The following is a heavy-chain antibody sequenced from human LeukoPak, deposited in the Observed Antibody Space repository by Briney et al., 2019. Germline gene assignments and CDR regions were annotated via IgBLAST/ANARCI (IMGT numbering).Heavy chain of an antibody. J-gene: IGHJ4*02. Sequence: GGSLSLSCAASGFTFRDYYMSWIRQAPGKGLEWVSYISDTGSVIYYADSVKGRFTISRDNAQKSVYLQMNSLRAEDTAVYFCVGDSNGYFYGHDYWGQGTLVAVSS. D-gene: IGHD3-22*01. CDR1: GFTFRDYY. CDR2: ISDTGSVI. V-gene: IGHV3-11*01. CDR3: VGDSNGYFYGHDY.